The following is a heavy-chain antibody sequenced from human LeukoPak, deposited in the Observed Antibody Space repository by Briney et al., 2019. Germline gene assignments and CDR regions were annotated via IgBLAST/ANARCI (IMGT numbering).Heavy chain of an antibody. D-gene: IGHD2-21*02. CDR2: IRYDGSKK. CDR3: AKSPSYCRGDCYSTFEY. V-gene: IGHV3-30*02. CDR1: GFTFSNYG. J-gene: IGHJ4*02. Sequence: GGSLRLSCAASGFTFSNYGMHWVRQAPGKGLEWVAFIRYDGSKKNYADSVKGRFTISRDNSKNTLYLHMNSLRAEDTAVYYCAKSPSYCRGDCYSTFEYWGRGALVTVSS.